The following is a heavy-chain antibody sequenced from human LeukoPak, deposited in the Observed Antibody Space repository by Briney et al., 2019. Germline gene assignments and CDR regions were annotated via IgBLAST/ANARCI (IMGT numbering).Heavy chain of an antibody. D-gene: IGHD4-17*01. J-gene: IGHJ6*02. CDR1: GYTFTSYG. CDR2: ISAYNGNT. Sequence: ASVKVSCKASGYTFTSYGISWVRQAPGQGLEWMGWISAYNGNTNYAQKLQGRVTMTTDTSTSTAYMELRSLRSDDTAVYYCAWGYGDSYTPGYYYGMDVWGQGTTVTVSS. V-gene: IGHV1-18*01. CDR3: AWGYGDSYTPGYYYGMDV.